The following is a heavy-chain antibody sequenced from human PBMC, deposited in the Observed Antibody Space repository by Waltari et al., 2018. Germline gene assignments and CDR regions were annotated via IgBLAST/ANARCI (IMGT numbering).Heavy chain of an antibody. J-gene: IGHJ4*02. D-gene: IGHD5-12*01. V-gene: IGHV3-30*02. Sequence: QVQLVESGGGVVQPGGSLRLSCAASGFTFSSYGMHWVRQAPGKGLEWVAFIRCDGSNKYYADSVKGRFTISRDNSKNTLYLQMNSLRAEDTAVYYCARATGGYDSSFDYWGQGTLVTVSS. CDR2: IRCDGSNK. CDR3: ARATGGYDSSFDY. CDR1: GFTFSSYG.